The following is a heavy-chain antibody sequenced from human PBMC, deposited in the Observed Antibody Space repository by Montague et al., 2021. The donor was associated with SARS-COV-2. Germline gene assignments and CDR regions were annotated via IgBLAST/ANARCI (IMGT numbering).Heavy chain of an antibody. J-gene: IGHJ4*02. Sequence: CAISGDGVSSNSVARSWIRQSPSRGLEWLGRTYYRSKWYSDYAPXVRGRLTVNPDASKNEFSLELNYVTPEDTAAYYCVRYSGWFYFDFWGQGTLVTVS. D-gene: IGHD6-19*01. CDR2: TYYRSKWYS. CDR3: VRYSGWFYFDF. V-gene: IGHV6-1*01. CDR1: GDGVSSNSVA.